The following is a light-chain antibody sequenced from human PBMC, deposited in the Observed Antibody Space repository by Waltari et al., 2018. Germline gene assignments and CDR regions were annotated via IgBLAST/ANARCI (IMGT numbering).Light chain of an antibody. J-gene: IGKJ4*01. Sequence: EIVLTQSPATLSSSPGEKATLSCRASQSVSTSLTWYQQKPGQAPRLLIYDASTRATGIPVRFSGRGSGTDFTLTISSLEPEDFAVYYCQQRSTWPRLTFGGGTKVEIK. CDR3: QQRSTWPRLT. V-gene: IGKV3-11*01. CDR2: DAS. CDR1: QSVSTS.